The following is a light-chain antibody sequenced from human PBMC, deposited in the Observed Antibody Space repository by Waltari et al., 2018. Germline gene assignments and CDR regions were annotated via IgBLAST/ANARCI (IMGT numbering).Light chain of an antibody. V-gene: IGLV1-44*01. Sequence: QSVLTQPPLASGTPRQRVAISCSGNSPSIGLNSAPWYQQLPGTAPNLLIYDNYHRPSGVPDRFSASKFDTSASLAISGLQSEDEADYFCATWDDSLNGRVFGGGTKLAVL. CDR2: DNY. J-gene: IGLJ3*02. CDR1: SPSIGLNS. CDR3: ATWDDSLNGRV.